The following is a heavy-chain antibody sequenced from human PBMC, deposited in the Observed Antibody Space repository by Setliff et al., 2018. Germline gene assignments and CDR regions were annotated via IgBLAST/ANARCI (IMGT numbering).Heavy chain of an antibody. Sequence: ASVKVSCKASGYTFTAYYMHWVRQAPGQGLEWMGYINPHSGAIDYAQKFQGRVTMTRDTSISTAYLDLSRLTSDDTAVYYCTRSRAPSVVLAADFDFWGQGTPVTVSS. CDR1: GYTFTAYY. V-gene: IGHV1-2*02. D-gene: IGHD2-21*01. CDR2: INPHSGAI. J-gene: IGHJ4*02. CDR3: TRSRAPSVVLAADFDF.